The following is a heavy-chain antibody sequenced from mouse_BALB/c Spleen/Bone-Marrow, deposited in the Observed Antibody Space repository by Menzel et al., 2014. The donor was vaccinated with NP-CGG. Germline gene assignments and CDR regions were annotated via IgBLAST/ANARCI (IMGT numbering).Heavy chain of an antibody. CDR3: ARRRTFITSVVDYFDV. CDR1: GYTFTSYF. CDR2: IYPGDGST. Sequence: VQLQQSGPELVKPGASVKMSCKASGYTFTSYFIHWVKQRPGQGLEWIGWIYPGDGSTKYNEKFKGKTTLTADKSSSTAYMLLSSLTSEDSAIYFCARRRTFITSVVDYFDVWGAGTTVTVSS. D-gene: IGHD1-1*02. V-gene: IGHV1S56*01. J-gene: IGHJ1*01.